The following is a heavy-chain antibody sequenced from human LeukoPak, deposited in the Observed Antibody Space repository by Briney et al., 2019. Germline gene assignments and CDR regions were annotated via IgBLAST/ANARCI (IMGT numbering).Heavy chain of an antibody. D-gene: IGHD6-13*01. CDR3: ARDTGSSSGGGSGMDV. CDR2: IYHSGST. V-gene: IGHV4-38-2*02. CDR1: GYSISSRYY. J-gene: IGHJ6*04. Sequence: SETLSLTCAVSGYSISSRYYWGWIRQPPGKGLDWIGSIYHSGSTLYNPSLKSRVTISVDTSKTQFSLNLSSVTAADTAVYYCARDTGSSSGGGSGMDVWGKGTTVTVSS.